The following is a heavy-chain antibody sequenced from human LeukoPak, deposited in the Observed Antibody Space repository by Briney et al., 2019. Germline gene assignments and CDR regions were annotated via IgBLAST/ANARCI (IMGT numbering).Heavy chain of an antibody. CDR3: ARRLQHNWFDH. J-gene: IGHJ5*02. CDR2: IYHSGSP. CDR1: GYSISSGYY. Sequence: KPSETLSLTCAVSGYSISSGYYWGWIRPPAGKGVEWIGSIYHSGSPYYNPSLKSRVTISVDTSKNQFSLKLTSVTAADTAVYYCARRLQHNWFDHWGQGTLVTVSS. V-gene: IGHV4-38-2*01. D-gene: IGHD5-24*01.